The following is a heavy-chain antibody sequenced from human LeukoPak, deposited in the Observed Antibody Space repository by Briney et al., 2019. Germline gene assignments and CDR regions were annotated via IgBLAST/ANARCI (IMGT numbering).Heavy chain of an antibody. D-gene: IGHD3-16*02. J-gene: IGHJ4*02. Sequence: GGSPRLSCAASGFTFSTYGMHWVRQAPGKGLEWVAVIWYDGSDKYYAESVKGRFTISRDNSRSTLYLQMNSLRVEDTAVYYCARGWEFSSGGSDYWGQGTLVTVSS. CDR1: GFTFSTYG. CDR2: IWYDGSDK. V-gene: IGHV3-33*01. CDR3: ARGWEFSSGGSDY.